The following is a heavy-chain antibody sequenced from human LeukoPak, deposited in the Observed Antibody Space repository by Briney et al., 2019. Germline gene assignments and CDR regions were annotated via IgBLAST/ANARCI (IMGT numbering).Heavy chain of an antibody. V-gene: IGHV4-59*01. CDR1: GSSISSYY. J-gene: IGHJ4*02. CDR2: IYYSGST. CDR3: ATLWSGPY. Sequence: SETLSLTCTVSGSSISSYYWSWIRQPPGKGLEWIGYIYYSGSTNYNPSLKSRVTISVDTSKNQFSLKLSSVTAADTAVYYCATLWSGPYWGQGTLVTVSS. D-gene: IGHD3-3*01.